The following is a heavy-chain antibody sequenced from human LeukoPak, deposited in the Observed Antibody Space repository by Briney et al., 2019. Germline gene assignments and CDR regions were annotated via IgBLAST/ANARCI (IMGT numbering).Heavy chain of an antibody. J-gene: IGHJ4*02. D-gene: IGHD5-18*01. V-gene: IGHV4-34*01. CDR1: GGSFSGYY. CDR3: ASRVDTAMAHFDY. CDR2: INHSGST. Sequence: SETLSLTCAVYGGSFSGYYWSWIRQPPGKGLEWIGEINHSGSTNYNPSLKSRVTISVDTSKNQFSLKLSSVTAADTAVYYCASRVDTAMAHFDYWGQGTLVTVSS.